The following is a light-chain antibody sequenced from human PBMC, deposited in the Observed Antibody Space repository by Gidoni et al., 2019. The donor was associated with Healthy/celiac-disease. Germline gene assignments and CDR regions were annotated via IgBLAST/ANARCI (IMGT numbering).Light chain of an antibody. V-gene: IGKV1-8*01. J-gene: IGKJ5*01. CDR1: QGISSY. Sequence: AIRMTQSPSSFSASTGDRVTITCRASQGISSYLAWYQQKPGKAPKLLIYAASTLQSGVPSRFSGSGSGTDFTLTIRCLQSEDFATYYCQQYYSYRITFGQGTRLEIK. CDR2: AAS. CDR3: QQYYSYRIT.